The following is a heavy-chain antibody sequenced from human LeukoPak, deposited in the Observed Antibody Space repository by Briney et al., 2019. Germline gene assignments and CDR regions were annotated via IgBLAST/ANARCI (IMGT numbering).Heavy chain of an antibody. V-gene: IGHV4-38-2*02. Sequence: SETLSLTCTVSDYSISSGYFWTWTRQPPGKGLEWIGSIFHTGSSYYNPSLKSPVAISVDTSKNQFSLELSSVTAADTAVYYCARDLGLTISDNWFDPWGQGTLVTVSS. CDR2: IFHTGSS. D-gene: IGHD3-3*01. CDR3: ARDLGLTISDNWFDP. CDR1: DYSISSGYF. J-gene: IGHJ5*02.